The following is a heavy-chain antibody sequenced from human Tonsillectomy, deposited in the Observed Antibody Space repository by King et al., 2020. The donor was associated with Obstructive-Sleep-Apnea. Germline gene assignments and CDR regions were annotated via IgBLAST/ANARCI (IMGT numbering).Heavy chain of an antibody. CDR2: FVHSGST. J-gene: IGHJ4*02. CDR1: GGSISSSIYC. CDR3: VGECRAIDGGNTYFDF. D-gene: IGHD4-23*01. V-gene: IGHV4-39*07. Sequence: QLQESGPGLVKPSETLSLTCSVSGGSISSSIYCWGWVRQPPGKGLEWIGSFVHSGSTYYNPSLKSRVTIPADTSKNQFSLKLSSVTAGDTAVYYCVGECRAIDGGNTYFDFWGQGTLVTVSS.